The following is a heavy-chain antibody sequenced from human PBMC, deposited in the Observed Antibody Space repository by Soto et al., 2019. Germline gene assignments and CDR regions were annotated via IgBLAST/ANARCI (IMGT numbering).Heavy chain of an antibody. CDR3: AREQRAYYDILTGYFNAYYYYGMDV. CDR2: IIPILGIA. CDR1: GGTFSSYT. J-gene: IGHJ6*02. Sequence: QVQLVQSGAEVKKPGSSVKVSCKASGGTFSSYTISWVRQAPGQGLEWMGRIIPILGIANYAQKFQGRVTITADKSTSTAHMELSSLRSEDTAVYYCAREQRAYYDILTGYFNAYYYYGMDVWGQGTTVTVSS. V-gene: IGHV1-69*08. D-gene: IGHD3-9*01.